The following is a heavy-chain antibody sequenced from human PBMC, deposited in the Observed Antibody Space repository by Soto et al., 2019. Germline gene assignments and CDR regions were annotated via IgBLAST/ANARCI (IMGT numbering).Heavy chain of an antibody. CDR2: IGGSSSTI. CDR3: AMDTHSPQRSDY. V-gene: IGHV3-48*01. J-gene: IGHJ4*02. Sequence: PGGSLRLSCAASGFSLTNYVMNWVRQAPGKGLEWISSIGGSSSTIFHADSVKGRFTISRDDSKSTLYLQMNNLEVEDTAVYYCAMDTHSPQRSDYWGQGTLVTVSS. CDR1: GFSLTNYV. D-gene: IGHD5-18*01.